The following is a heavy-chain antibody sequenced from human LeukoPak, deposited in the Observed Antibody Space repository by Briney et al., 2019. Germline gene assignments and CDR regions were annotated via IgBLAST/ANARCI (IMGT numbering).Heavy chain of an antibody. V-gene: IGHV3-23*01. CDR3: AKTRPLDSSSWSHGDY. J-gene: IGHJ4*02. D-gene: IGHD6-13*01. Sequence: GRSLRLSCAASGFTFSSYAMSWVRQAPGKGLEWVSAISGSGDSTYYGDSVKGRFTISRDNSKNTLYLQMNSLRAEDTAVYYCAKTRPLDSSSWSHGDYWGQGTLVTVSS. CDR2: ISGSGDST. CDR1: GFTFSSYA.